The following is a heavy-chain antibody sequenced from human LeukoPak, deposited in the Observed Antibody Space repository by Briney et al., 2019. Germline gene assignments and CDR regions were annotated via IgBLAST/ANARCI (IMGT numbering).Heavy chain of an antibody. V-gene: IGHV3-33*08. CDR2: IWYDGSNK. D-gene: IGHD6-13*01. J-gene: IGHJ4*02. CDR3: ATNSRSSWYSGFDY. CDR1: GFTFSNSW. Sequence: PGGSLRLSCAASGFTFSNSWTSWLRQAPGKGLEWVAVIWYDGSNKYYADSVKGRFTISRDNSKNTLYLQMNSLRAEDTAVYYCATNSRSSWYSGFDYWGQGTLVTVSS.